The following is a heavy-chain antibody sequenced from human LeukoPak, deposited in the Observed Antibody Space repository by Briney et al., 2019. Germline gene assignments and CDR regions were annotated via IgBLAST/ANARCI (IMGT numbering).Heavy chain of an antibody. CDR1: GFTFSSYA. CDR2: ISYDGSNK. Sequence: GRSLRLSWAASGFTFSSYAMHWVRPAPGKGLEWVAVISYDGSNKYYADSVKGRFTISRDNSKNTLYLQMNSLRAEDTAVYYCAREVYPHMYYFDYWGQGTLVTVSS. D-gene: IGHD1-20*01. V-gene: IGHV3-30-3*01. CDR3: AREVYPHMYYFDY. J-gene: IGHJ4*02.